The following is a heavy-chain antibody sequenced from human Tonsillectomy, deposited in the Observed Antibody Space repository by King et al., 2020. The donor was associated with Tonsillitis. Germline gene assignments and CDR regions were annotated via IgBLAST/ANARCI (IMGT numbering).Heavy chain of an antibody. Sequence: VQMVQSRAEVKKPGSSVTVSCKASGGTFSNYAFSWVRQAPGQGLEWMGGFSPVLGTGKYPQKFQGRVTITADGSTSTVYMELSSLRSQDTAVYYCASYDFWSGYSTKNYYHYFMDVWGKGTTVTVSS. D-gene: IGHD3-3*01. CDR1: GGTFSNYA. CDR2: FSPVLGTG. CDR3: ASYDFWSGYSTKNYYHYFMDV. J-gene: IGHJ6*03. V-gene: IGHV1-69*01.